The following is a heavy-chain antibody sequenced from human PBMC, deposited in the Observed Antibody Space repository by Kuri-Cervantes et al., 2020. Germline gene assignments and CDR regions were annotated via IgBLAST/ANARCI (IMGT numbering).Heavy chain of an antibody. V-gene: IGHV4-61*01. J-gene: IGHJ4*02. CDR2: IYYSGST. CDR1: GGSVSSGSYY. CDR3: ARVDSGSFYYYFDY. Sequence: SETLSLTCTVSGGSVSSGSYYWSWIRQPPGKGLEWIWYIYYSGSTNYNPSLKSRVTISVDTSKNQFSLKLSSVTAADTAVYYCARVDSGSFYYYFDYWGQGTLVTVSS. D-gene: IGHD1-26*01.